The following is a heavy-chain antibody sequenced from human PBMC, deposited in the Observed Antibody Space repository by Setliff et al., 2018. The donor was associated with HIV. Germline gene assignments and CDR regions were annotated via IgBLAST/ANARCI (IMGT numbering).Heavy chain of an antibody. J-gene: IGHJ4*02. V-gene: IGHV1-8*02. CDR2: MNPYSGNT. Sequence: ASVKVSCKPSGYAFATYDINWVRQAAGQGLEWMGWMNPYSGNTGYAQKFRGRITMTRGTSRGTAHMELRSLRSDDTAVYFCARGYASGSGSYYFDYWGQGTLVTVSS. CDR3: ARGYASGSGSYYFDY. CDR1: GYAFATYD. D-gene: IGHD3-16*01.